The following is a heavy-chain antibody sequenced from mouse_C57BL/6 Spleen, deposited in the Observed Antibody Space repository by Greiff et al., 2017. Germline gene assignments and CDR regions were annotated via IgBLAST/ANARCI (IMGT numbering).Heavy chain of an antibody. CDR1: GYTFTSYW. V-gene: IGHV1-50*01. CDR3: ARSRGYGSSSYYFDY. Sequence: QVQLQQPGAELVKPGASVKLSCKASGYTFTSYWMQWVKQRPGQGLEWIGEIDPSDSYTNYNQKFKGKATLTVDTSSSTAYMQLSSLTSEDSAVYYCARSRGYGSSSYYFDYWGQGTTLTVSS. D-gene: IGHD1-1*01. CDR2: IDPSDSYT. J-gene: IGHJ2*01.